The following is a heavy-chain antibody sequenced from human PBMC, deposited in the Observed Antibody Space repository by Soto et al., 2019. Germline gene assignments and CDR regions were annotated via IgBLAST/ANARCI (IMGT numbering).Heavy chain of an antibody. J-gene: IGHJ3*02. CDR1: GYSFTTYW. V-gene: IGHV5-10-1*03. CDR2: IDPSDSYT. Sequence: EVQLVQSGAEVKKPGESLRISCTGSGYSFTTYWISWVRQMPGKGLEWMGRIDPSDSYTNYGPSVLRHVTISADKSISTAYLQWSSLKASDTTMYYCARHPNLGATTDAFDIWGQGTMVTVSS. D-gene: IGHD1-26*01. CDR3: ARHPNLGATTDAFDI.